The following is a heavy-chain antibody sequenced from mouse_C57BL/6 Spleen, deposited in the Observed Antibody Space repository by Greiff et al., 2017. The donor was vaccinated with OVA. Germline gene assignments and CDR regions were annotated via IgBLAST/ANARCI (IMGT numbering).Heavy chain of an antibody. Sequence: QVQLKESGAELVKPGASVKMSCKASGYTFTSYWITWVKQRPGQGLEWIGDIYPGSGSTNYNEKFKSKATLTVDTSSSTAYMQLSSLTSEDSAVYYCARFDYDYDEVLAYWGQGTLVTVSA. CDR2: IYPGSGST. V-gene: IGHV1-55*01. J-gene: IGHJ3*01. CDR3: ARFDYDYDEVLAY. D-gene: IGHD2-4*01. CDR1: GYTFTSYW.